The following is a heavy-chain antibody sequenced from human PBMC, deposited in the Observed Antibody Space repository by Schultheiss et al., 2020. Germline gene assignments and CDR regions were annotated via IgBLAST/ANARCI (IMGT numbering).Heavy chain of an antibody. J-gene: IGHJ1*01. D-gene: IGHD6-19*01. CDR3: ARAGSSSGWIEYFQH. CDR1: GGSFSGYF. CDR2: INYSGST. V-gene: IGHV4-34*01. Sequence: GSLRLSCAVYGGSFSGYFWSWIRQPPGKGLEWIGEINYSGSTNYTPSLKSRVTISLDTSKNHFSLKVSSVTAADTAVYYCARAGSSSGWIEYFQHWGQGTLVTVSS.